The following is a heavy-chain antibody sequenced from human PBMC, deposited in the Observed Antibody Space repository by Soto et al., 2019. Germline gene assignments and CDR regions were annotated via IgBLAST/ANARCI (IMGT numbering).Heavy chain of an antibody. J-gene: IGHJ5*02. V-gene: IGHV1-46*01. CDR2: INPSGGST. CDR1: GYTFTSYY. D-gene: IGHD6-19*01. CDR3: ARDLFPGVDSSGWYLSP. Sequence: ASVKVSCKASGYTFTSYYMHWVRQAPGQGLEWMGIINPSGGSTSYAQKFQGRATMTRDTSTSTVYMELSSLRSEDTAVYYCARDLFPGVDSSGWYLSPWGQGTLVTVSS.